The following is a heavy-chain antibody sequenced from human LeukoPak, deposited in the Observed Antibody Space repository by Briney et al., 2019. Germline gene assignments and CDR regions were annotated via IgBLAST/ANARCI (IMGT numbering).Heavy chain of an antibody. CDR3: ARHSRSGSGGYENAFDI. J-gene: IGHJ3*02. Sequence: SETLSLTCTVSGGSTSGNYWSWIRQPPGKGLECIGYIYYIGSTNYNPSLKSRVTISVDTSKNQFSLKLSSVTAADTAIYFCARHSRSGSGGYENAFDIWGQGTMVTVSS. CDR2: IYYIGST. V-gene: IGHV4-59*08. D-gene: IGHD5-12*01. CDR1: GGSTSGNY.